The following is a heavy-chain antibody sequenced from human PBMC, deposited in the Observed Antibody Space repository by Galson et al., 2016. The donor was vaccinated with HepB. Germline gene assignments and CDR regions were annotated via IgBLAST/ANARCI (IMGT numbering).Heavy chain of an antibody. V-gene: IGHV3-33*01. CDR1: GITFRSFG. CDR3: ARNLVSSSWYIDY. D-gene: IGHD6-13*01. Sequence: SLRLSCAVSGITFRSFGMHWVRQAPGKGLEWVAVIWYDGSKTDYADSVKGRFTISRDNSKNTLYLQMNGLRVEDTAVYYCARNLVSSSWYIDYWGQGTLVTVSS. CDR2: IWYDGSKT. J-gene: IGHJ4*02.